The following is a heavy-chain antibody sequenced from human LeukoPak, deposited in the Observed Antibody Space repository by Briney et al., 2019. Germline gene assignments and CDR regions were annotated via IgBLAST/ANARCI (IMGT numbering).Heavy chain of an antibody. CDR2: IKQDGSEK. J-gene: IGHJ4*02. CDR1: GFTFSSYW. V-gene: IGHV3-7*01. CDR3: ARDRRQTYLYD. D-gene: IGHD6-6*01. Sequence: GGSLRLSCAASGFTFSSYWMSWARQAPGKGLEWVANIKQDGSEKYYVDSVKGRFTISGDNAKNSLYLQMNSLRAEDTAVYYCARDRRQTYLYDWGQGTLVTVSS.